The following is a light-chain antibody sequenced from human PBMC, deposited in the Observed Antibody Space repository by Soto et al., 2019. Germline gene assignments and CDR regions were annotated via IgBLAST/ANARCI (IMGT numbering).Light chain of an antibody. V-gene: IGKV3-20*01. CDR3: QQYGSSPWT. Sequence: EIVLTQSPGTLSLSPGERATLSCRASQSVSSYLAWYQQKPGQAPRLLIYGASSRATGIPDRFSGSGSGTDFTLTISRLEPEHFAVYYCQQYGSSPWTFGQGTKVEIK. J-gene: IGKJ1*01. CDR1: QSVSSY. CDR2: GAS.